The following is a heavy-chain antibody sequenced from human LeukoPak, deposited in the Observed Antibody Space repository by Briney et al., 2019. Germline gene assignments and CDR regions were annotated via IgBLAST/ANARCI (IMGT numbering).Heavy chain of an antibody. CDR3: ARNVRLGSGELSFAPFKNWFDP. Sequence: PSETLSLTCTVSGDSISSGDYYWSWIRQPAGKGLEWIGRISSSGSTNYNPSLKSRVTISVDTSKNQFSLKLSSVTAADTAVYFCARNVRLGSGELSFAPFKNWFDPWGQGTLVTVSS. CDR2: ISSSGST. V-gene: IGHV4-61*02. D-gene: IGHD3-16*02. J-gene: IGHJ5*02. CDR1: GDSISSGDYY.